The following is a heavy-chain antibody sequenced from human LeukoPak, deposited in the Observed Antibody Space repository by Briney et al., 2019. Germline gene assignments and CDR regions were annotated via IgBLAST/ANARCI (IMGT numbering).Heavy chain of an antibody. D-gene: IGHD3-3*01. CDR2: ISGSGGST. V-gene: IGHV3-23*01. J-gene: IGHJ4*02. CDR3: AKVLKESITIFGVVITPFDY. Sequence: GGSLRLSCAASGFIFSDYYMSWIRQAPGKGLEWVSAISGSGGSTYYADSVKGRFTISRDNSKNTLYLQMNSLRAEDTAVYYCAKVLKESITIFGVVITPFDYWGQGTLVTVSS. CDR1: GFIFSDYY.